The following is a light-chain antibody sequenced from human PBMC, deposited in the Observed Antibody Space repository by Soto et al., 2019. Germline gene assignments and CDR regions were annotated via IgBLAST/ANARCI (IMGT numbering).Light chain of an antibody. CDR2: AAS. CDR3: QQYGSSST. Sequence: AIEMTQSPSSLSASVGDRVTITCRASQGIRNDLGWYQQKPGKAPKLLIYAASTLQSGVPSRFSGSGSGTDFTLTISSLKPEDFAVYYCQQYGSSSTFGQGTRLEIK. V-gene: IGKV1-6*01. J-gene: IGKJ5*01. CDR1: QGIRND.